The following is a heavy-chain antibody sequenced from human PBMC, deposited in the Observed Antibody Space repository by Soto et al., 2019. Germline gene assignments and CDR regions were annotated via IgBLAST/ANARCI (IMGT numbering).Heavy chain of an antibody. J-gene: IGHJ5*02. D-gene: IGHD2-8*01. V-gene: IGHV3-15*01. Sequence: GVSLSLSSAASGFPFSNGWMSWVRQAPGKGLEWVGRIKSKTDGGTTDYAAPVKGRFTISRDDSKNTLYLQMNSLKTEDTAVYYCTTSRIAYCTNGVCPNWFDPWGQGTLVTVSS. CDR2: IKSKTDGGTT. CDR1: GFPFSNGW. CDR3: TTSRIAYCTNGVCPNWFDP.